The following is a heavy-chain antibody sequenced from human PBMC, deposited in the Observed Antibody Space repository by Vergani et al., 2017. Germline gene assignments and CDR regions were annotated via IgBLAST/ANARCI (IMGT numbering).Heavy chain of an antibody. V-gene: IGHV3-30*02. D-gene: IGHD3-22*01. CDR1: GFNFSSYG. J-gene: IGHJ4*02. Sequence: QVQLVESGGGVVQPGGSLRLSCAASGFNFSSYGMHWVRQAPGKGLEWVAFIRYDGSNKYYADSVKGRFTISRDNSKNTLYLQMNSLRAEDTAVYYCARLSYDTTPYLQGGYDCWGQGTLVSVSS. CDR3: ARLSYDTTPYLQGGYDC. CDR2: IRYDGSNK.